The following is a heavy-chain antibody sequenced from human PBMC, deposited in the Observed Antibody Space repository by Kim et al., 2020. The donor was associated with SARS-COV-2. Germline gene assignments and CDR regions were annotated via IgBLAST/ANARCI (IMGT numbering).Heavy chain of an antibody. CDR1: GYTFTSYG. CDR3: ARDFFLYGSGPETYYYGMDV. J-gene: IGHJ6*02. V-gene: IGHV1-18*01. Sequence: ASVKVSCKASGYTFTSYGISWVRQAPGQGLEWMGWISAYNGNTNYAQKLQGRVTMTTDTSTSTAYMELRSLRSDDTAVYYCARDFFLYGSGPETYYYGMDVWGQGTTVTVSS. CDR2: ISAYNGNT. D-gene: IGHD3-10*01.